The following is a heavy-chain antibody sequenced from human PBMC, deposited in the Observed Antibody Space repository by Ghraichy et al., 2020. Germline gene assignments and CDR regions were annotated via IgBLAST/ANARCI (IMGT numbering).Heavy chain of an antibody. CDR3: VRGFGSTSWSWFDP. V-gene: IGHV4-30-2*01. CDR2: IYHSGST. D-gene: IGHD2-2*01. Sequence: SETLSLTCAVSGGSISRGGYSWSWIRQPPGKGLEWIGYIYHSGSTYYNPSLKSRVPISVDRSKNQFSLKLSSVTAADTAVYYWVRGFGSTSWSWFDPWGQGTLVTVSS. CDR1: GGSISRGGYS. J-gene: IGHJ5*02.